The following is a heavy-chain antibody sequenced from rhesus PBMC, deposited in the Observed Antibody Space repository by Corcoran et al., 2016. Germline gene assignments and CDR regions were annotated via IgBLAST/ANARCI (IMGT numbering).Heavy chain of an antibody. Sequence: EVQLVQSGAEVKRPGESLKLYCKTSGYRFTSYCLRWLHQLPGQGLEWMGAIDPSDSDTRYSPSFQGQVTISADKSISTAYLQWSSLKASDSATYYCAKYGSSYPRYFDIWGPGTPITISS. D-gene: IGHD4-29*01. J-gene: IGHJ2*01. V-gene: IGHV5-2*01. CDR3: AKYGSSYPRYFDI. CDR1: GYRFTSYC. CDR2: IDPSDSDT.